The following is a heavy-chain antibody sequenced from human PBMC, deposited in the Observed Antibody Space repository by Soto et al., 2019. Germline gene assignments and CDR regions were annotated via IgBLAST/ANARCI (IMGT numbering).Heavy chain of an antibody. Sequence: SVEVSCKASGGTFSSYAISWVRQAPGQGLEWMGGIIPIFGTANYAQKFQGRVTITADESTSTAYMELSSLRSEDTAVYYCAREAIVVVPAATNQYYSYGMDVWGQGTTVTVS. CDR1: GGTFSSYA. V-gene: IGHV1-69*13. CDR2: IIPIFGTA. J-gene: IGHJ6*02. D-gene: IGHD2-2*01. CDR3: AREAIVVVPAATNQYYSYGMDV.